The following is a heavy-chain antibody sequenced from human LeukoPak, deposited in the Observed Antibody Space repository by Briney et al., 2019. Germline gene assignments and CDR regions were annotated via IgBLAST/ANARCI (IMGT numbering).Heavy chain of an antibody. V-gene: IGHV3-7*01. CDR2: INQDGNEK. J-gene: IGHJ6*02. CDR1: GFTFSSYW. Sequence: GGSLRLSCAASGFTFSSYWMSWVRQAPGTGLEWVANINQDGNEKYSVDSVKGRFTVCRDNAKNSLYLEMNSLRADDTGVYYCALSMVRGPFSFYYYGVDVWGPGTAVTVSS. CDR3: ALSMVRGPFSFYYYGVDV. D-gene: IGHD3-10*01.